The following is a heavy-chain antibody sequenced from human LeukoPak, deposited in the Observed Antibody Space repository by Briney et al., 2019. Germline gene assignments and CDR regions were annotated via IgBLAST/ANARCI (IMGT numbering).Heavy chain of an antibody. CDR1: GGSMSSYY. D-gene: IGHD3-16*01. CDR2: IYYSGST. Sequence: PSETLSLTCTVSGGSMSSYYWSWIRQPPGKGLEWIGYIYYSGSTNYNPSLKSRVTISVDTSKNQFSLKLSSVTGADTAVYYCARGGGYYFDYWGQGTLVTVSS. CDR3: ARGGGYYFDY. J-gene: IGHJ4*02. V-gene: IGHV4-59*01.